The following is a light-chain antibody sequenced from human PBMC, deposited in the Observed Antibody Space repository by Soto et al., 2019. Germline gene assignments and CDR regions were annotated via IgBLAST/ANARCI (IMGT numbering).Light chain of an antibody. CDR2: WAS. CDR1: QSVLYSLNSKNY. V-gene: IGKV4-1*01. CDR3: QQYLTTPHT. Sequence: DIVMTQSPDSLAVSLGERATINCKSSQSVLYSLNSKNYLAWYQQKPGQPPNLLIYWASTRESGVLERFSGSGSGTDFTLTISSVQAEDVAVYFCQQYLTTPHTFGQGTKLQIK. J-gene: IGKJ2*01.